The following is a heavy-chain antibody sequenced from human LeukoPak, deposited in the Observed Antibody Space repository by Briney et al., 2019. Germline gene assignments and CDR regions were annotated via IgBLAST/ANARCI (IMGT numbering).Heavy chain of an antibody. CDR3: ARVRRNGMDV. V-gene: IGHV3-48*01. Sequence: GSLRLSCAASGFTFSSYSMNWVRQAPGKGLEWVSYISSSSSTIYYADSVKGRFTISRDNAKNSLYLQMNSLRAEDTAVYYCARVRRNGMDVWGQGTTVTVSS. CDR1: GFTFSSYS. CDR2: ISSSSSTI. J-gene: IGHJ6*02.